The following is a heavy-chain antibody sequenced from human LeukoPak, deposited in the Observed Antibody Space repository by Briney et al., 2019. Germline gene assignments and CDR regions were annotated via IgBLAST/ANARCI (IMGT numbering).Heavy chain of an antibody. CDR1: GFTFSSYA. CDR2: ISGSGGST. CDR3: AKTPELYSSSWYYFDY. V-gene: IGHV3-23*01. J-gene: IGHJ4*02. Sequence: GSLRLSCAASGFTFSSYARSWVRQAPGKGLEWVSAISGSGGSTYYADSVKGRFTISRDNSKNTLYLQMNSLRAEDTAVNYCAKTPELYSSSWYYFDYWGQGTLVTVSS. D-gene: IGHD6-13*01.